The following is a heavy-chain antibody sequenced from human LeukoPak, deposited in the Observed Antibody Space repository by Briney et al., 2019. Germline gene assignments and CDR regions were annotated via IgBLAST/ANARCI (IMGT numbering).Heavy chain of an antibody. CDR2: IYYSGST. J-gene: IGHJ4*02. Sequence: SETLSLTCTVSGGSISSYYWSWIRQPPGKGLEWIGYIYYSGSTNYNPSLKSRVTVSVDTSKNRFSLKLNSVTAADTAVYYCARDKGSGAYNIFDSWGRGTLVTVSS. V-gene: IGHV4-59*12. D-gene: IGHD3-10*01. CDR3: ARDKGSGAYNIFDS. CDR1: GGSISSYY.